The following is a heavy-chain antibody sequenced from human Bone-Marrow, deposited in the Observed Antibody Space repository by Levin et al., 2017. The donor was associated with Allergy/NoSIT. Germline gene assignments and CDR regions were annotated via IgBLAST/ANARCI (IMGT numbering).Heavy chain of an antibody. CDR2: VYYSGST. CDR1: GFTFSDYS. V-gene: IGHV4-59*01. CDR3: ASHRCTSAACSALLFDS. Sequence: PGGSLRLSCIVSGFTFSDYSIYWVRQAPGKGLEWIGYVYYSGSTNYNPSLKSRVTMSVDTTNSQFSLKLKSVTAADTAMYYCASHRCTSAACSALLFDSWGHGTLVTVSS. D-gene: IGHD2-2*01. J-gene: IGHJ4*01.